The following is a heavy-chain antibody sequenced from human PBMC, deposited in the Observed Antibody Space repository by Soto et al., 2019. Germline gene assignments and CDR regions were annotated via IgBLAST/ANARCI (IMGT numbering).Heavy chain of an antibody. J-gene: IGHJ5*02. CDR2: MNPLNDLSKT. CDR1: GYSFTNHD. CDR3: ARGATADYDFWANPRGDWLDL. Sequence: QVQLVQSGAEVKRPGASVKVSCKASGYSFTNHDIIWVRQPAGQGLEWMGWMNPLNDLSKTTYLPTVRDRVVMTRDTLLRTAYLELSGLRSDDTAVYYCARGATADYDFWANPRGDWLDLWGQGTLVTVSS. D-gene: IGHD3-3*01. V-gene: IGHV1-8*01.